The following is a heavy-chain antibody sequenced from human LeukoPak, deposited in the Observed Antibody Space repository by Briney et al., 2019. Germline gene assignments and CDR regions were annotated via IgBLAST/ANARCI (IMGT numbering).Heavy chain of an antibody. J-gene: IGHJ5*02. Sequence: SVKVSCKASGYTFTGYYMHWVRQAPGLGLEWMGWINPNSGGTNYAQKFQGRVTMTRDTSISTAYMELSRLRSDDTAVYYCAREDIVVVPAATEYNWFDPWGQGTLVTVSS. D-gene: IGHD2-2*01. CDR2: INPNSGGT. CDR3: AREDIVVVPAATEYNWFDP. V-gene: IGHV1-2*02. CDR1: GYTFTGYY.